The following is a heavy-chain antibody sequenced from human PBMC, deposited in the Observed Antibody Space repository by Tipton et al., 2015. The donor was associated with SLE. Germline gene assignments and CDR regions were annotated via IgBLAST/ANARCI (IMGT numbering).Heavy chain of an antibody. D-gene: IGHD4-23*01. CDR1: GDTFRSYA. CDR3: ARDGEMVHVVTFDY. J-gene: IGHJ4*02. V-gene: IGHV1-69*01. CDR2: VIPLFGIT. Sequence: QLVQSGAEVKKPGSSVKVSCKVSGDTFRSYAINWERQAPGQGLEWMGGVIPLFGITNHSPKFQGRVTMTADESTTTAYMELRSLTSEDTAVYYCARDGEMVHVVTFDYWGQGTLVTVSS.